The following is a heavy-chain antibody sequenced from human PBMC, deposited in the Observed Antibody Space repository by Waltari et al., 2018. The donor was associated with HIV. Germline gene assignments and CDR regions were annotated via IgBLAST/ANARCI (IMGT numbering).Heavy chain of an antibody. CDR2: IHYRGST. CDR3: ARGDRTWGYYFDTSGHYFGMDV. Sequence: VRLRESGPGLVKPSETLSLPCTVSGASISRDYWTRLRLPPGKGLEWIGYIHYRGSTFSNPSFKRRVAITADTSKNQLSLNLTSVTSADTAVYYCARGDRTWGYYFDTSGHYFGMDVWGQGTTVTVSS. D-gene: IGHD3-22*01. V-gene: IGHV4-59*01. J-gene: IGHJ6*02. CDR1: GASISRDY.